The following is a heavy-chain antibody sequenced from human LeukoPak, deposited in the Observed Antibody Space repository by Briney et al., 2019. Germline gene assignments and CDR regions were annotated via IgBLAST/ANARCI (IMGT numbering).Heavy chain of an antibody. V-gene: IGHV3-30*02. D-gene: IGHD2-2*01. CDR1: GFTFSSYG. Sequence: PGASLRLSCEASGFTFSSYGMHWVRQAPGQGLEWVAFIRYDGSNKYYADSVKGRFTISRDNSKNTLYLQMNSLRAEGTAVYCCAKDRGRWCSSTGCWALDYWGQGTLVTVSS. CDR3: AKDRGRWCSSTGCWALDY. CDR2: IRYDGSNK. J-gene: IGHJ4*02.